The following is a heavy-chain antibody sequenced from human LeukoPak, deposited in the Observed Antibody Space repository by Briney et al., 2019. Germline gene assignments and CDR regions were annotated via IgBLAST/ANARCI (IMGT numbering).Heavy chain of an antibody. V-gene: IGHV3-15*01. Sequence: SGGSLRLSCAASGFTFSNAWMSWVRQAPGKGLEWGGRIKSKTDGGTTDYAAPVKGRFTISRDDSKNTLYLQMNSLKTEDTAVYYCTTDTYPDIVATIQDYWGQGTLVTVSS. J-gene: IGHJ4*02. CDR3: TTDTYPDIVATIQDY. CDR2: IKSKTDGGTT. CDR1: GFTFSNAW. D-gene: IGHD5-12*01.